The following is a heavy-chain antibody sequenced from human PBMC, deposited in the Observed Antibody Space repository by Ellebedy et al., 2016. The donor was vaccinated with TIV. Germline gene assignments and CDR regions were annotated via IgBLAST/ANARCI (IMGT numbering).Heavy chain of an antibody. V-gene: IGHV3-7*03. J-gene: IGHJ4*02. CDR1: GFTFSHYY. D-gene: IGHD6-19*01. CDR3: AKDSGRSGWYFDY. CDR2: IDQNGGEK. Sequence: GESLKISCAASGFTFSHYYMTWVRQAPGKGLEWVANIDQNGGEKSYVDSVKGRFTISRDNSKNTVYVQMISLRAEDTAVYYCAKDSGRSGWYFDYWGQGTPVTVSS.